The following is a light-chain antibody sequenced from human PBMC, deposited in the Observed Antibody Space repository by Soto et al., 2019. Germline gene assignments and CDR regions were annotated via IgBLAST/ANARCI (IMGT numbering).Light chain of an antibody. CDR3: CSYAGSTSV. CDR2: EVT. Sequence: QSVLTQPASVSGSPGQSITISCTGTSSDVGAYNLASWYQQHPGKAPILLIFEVTQRPSGVSYRFSASKSGNTASLTISGLQAGDEGDYYCCSYAGSTSVFGTGTEVTVL. V-gene: IGLV2-23*02. J-gene: IGLJ1*01. CDR1: SSDVGAYNL.